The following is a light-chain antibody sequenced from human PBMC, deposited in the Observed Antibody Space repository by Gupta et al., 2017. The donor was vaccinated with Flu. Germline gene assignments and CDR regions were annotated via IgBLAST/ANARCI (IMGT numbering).Light chain of an antibody. Sequence: GTLSLSPGERATLSCRASQSVTSSYLAWYQQKLGQAPRLLISGASSRATGIPDRFSGSGSGTDFTLTISRLEPEDFAVYYCQQYGSSPLTFGQGTKVEIK. CDR2: GAS. J-gene: IGKJ1*01. CDR3: QQYGSSPLT. V-gene: IGKV3-20*01. CDR1: QSVTSSY.